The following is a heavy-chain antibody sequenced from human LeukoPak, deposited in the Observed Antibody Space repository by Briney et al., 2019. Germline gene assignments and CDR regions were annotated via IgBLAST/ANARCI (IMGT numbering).Heavy chain of an antibody. J-gene: IGHJ4*02. V-gene: IGHV4-30-2*01. CDR1: GGSISSGGYY. D-gene: IGHD5-12*01. Sequence: SQTLSLTCSVSGGSISSGGYYWSWIRQPPGKGLEWIGYIYHSGSTYYNPSLKSRVTISVDRSKNQFSLKLSSVTAADTAVYYCARCGRVAYYFDYWGQGTLVTVSS. CDR2: IYHSGST. CDR3: ARCGRVAYYFDY.